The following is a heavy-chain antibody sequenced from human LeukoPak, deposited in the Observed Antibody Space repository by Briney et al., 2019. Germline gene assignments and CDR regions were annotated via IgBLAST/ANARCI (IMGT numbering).Heavy chain of an antibody. J-gene: IGHJ6*02. V-gene: IGHV4-34*01. D-gene: IGHD6-25*01. CDR2: INHSGST. Sequence: SETLSLTCAVYGGSFSGYYWSWIRQSPGKGLEWIGKINHSGSTNYNPSLKSRVTISVDTSKNQFSLKLSSVTAADTAVYYCARAASYGMDVWGQGTTVTVSS. CDR3: ARAASYGMDV. CDR1: GGSFSGYY.